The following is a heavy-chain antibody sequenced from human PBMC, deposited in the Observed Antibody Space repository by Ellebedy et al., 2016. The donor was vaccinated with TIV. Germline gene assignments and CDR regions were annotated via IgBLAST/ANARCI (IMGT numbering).Heavy chain of an antibody. Sequence: GGSLRLSXAASGFTFSSYWMSWVRQAPGKGLEWVANIKQDGSEKYYVDSVKGRFTISRDNAKNSLYLQMNSLRAGDTAVYYCARDQYGSGSYSEVGGMDVWGQGTTVTVSS. D-gene: IGHD3-10*01. J-gene: IGHJ6*02. CDR2: IKQDGSEK. CDR1: GFTFSSYW. CDR3: ARDQYGSGSYSEVGGMDV. V-gene: IGHV3-7*01.